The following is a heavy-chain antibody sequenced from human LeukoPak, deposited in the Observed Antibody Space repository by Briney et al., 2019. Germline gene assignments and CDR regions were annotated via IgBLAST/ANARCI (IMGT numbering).Heavy chain of an antibody. Sequence: SGGSLRLSCAASGFTFSSYWMSWVRQAPGKGLEWVANIKQDGSEKYYVDSVKGRFTISRDNAKNSLYLQMNSLRAEDTAVHYCARLGIAAAGMTYYYYGMDVWGQGTTVTVSS. CDR1: GFTFSSYW. D-gene: IGHD6-13*01. CDR3: ARLGIAAAGMTYYYYGMDV. CDR2: IKQDGSEK. V-gene: IGHV3-7*05. J-gene: IGHJ6*02.